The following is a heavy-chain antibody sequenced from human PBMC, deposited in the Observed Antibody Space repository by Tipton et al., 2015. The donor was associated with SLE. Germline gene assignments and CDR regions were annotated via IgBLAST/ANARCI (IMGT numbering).Heavy chain of an antibody. V-gene: IGHV4-39*07. Sequence: LRLSCTVSGGSISSSSYYWGWIRQPPGKGLEWIGEINHSGSTNYNPSLKSRVTISVDTSKNQFSLKLSSVTAADTAVYYCASFTMVRGDYWGQGTLVTVSS. J-gene: IGHJ4*02. CDR1: GGSISSSSYY. CDR2: INHSGST. CDR3: ASFTMVRGDY. D-gene: IGHD3-10*01.